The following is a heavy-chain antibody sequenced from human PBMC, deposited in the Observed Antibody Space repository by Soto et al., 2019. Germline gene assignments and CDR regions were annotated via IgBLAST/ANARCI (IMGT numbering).Heavy chain of an antibody. J-gene: IGHJ4*02. Sequence: EVQLVESGGGLVQPGGSLRLSCAATGFTFSTYWMHWVRQGPGKGLVWVSRISTDGSSTTYADSVKGRFTISRDNAKNTLYLQMNSLRAEDTAVYYCARATGSNNTFDYWGKGSLVTVSS. D-gene: IGHD2-2*01. CDR3: ARATGSNNTFDY. CDR2: ISTDGSST. V-gene: IGHV3-74*01. CDR1: GFTFSTYW.